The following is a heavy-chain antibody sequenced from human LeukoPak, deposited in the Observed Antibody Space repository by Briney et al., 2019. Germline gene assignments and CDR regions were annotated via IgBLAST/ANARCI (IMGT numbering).Heavy chain of an antibody. D-gene: IGHD5-18*01. J-gene: IGHJ4*02. CDR1: RFSFSNYW. V-gene: IGHV3-7*01. CDR3: ARDLSGVRGYTYGRGIDY. CDR2: IEKDGSEK. Sequence: GGSLRLSCTPSRFSFSNYWMAWVRQAPGKGQEWVANIEKDGSEKYYVDSVKGRFTISRDNAKTSLYLQMNSLRAEDTAVYYCARDLSGVRGYTYGRGIDYWGQGTLVTVSS.